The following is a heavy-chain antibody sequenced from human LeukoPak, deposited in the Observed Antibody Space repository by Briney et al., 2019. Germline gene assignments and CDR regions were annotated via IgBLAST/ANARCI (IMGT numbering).Heavy chain of an antibody. Sequence: PGGSLRLSCAASGFTFSSHWMSWVRQAPGKGLEWVANIKQDGSQKYYVDSVKGRFTISRDNAKNSLYLQMNSLRAEDTAMYYCARGRMAAAGTNWFDPWGQGTLVTVSS. J-gene: IGHJ5*02. D-gene: IGHD6-13*01. CDR1: GFTFSSHW. V-gene: IGHV3-7*01. CDR2: IKQDGSQK. CDR3: ARGRMAAAGTNWFDP.